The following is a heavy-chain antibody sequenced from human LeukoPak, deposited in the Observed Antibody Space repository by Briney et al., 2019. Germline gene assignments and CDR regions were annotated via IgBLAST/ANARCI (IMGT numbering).Heavy chain of an antibody. V-gene: IGHV3-74*01. CDR3: VRGSSVWHGADY. CDR1: GFTFSNSW. J-gene: IGHJ4*02. CDR2: MNGDGSTI. D-gene: IGHD1-26*01. Sequence: PGGSLTLSCGASGFTFSNSWMHWVRQAPGKGLVWVSYMNGDGSTISHADSLKGRFIMSRDNAKNTLHLEMNSLREEDTAVYFCVRGSSVWHGADYWGRGTLVTVSS.